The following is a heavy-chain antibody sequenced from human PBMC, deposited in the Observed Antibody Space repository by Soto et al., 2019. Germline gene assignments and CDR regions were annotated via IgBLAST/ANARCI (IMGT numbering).Heavy chain of an antibody. CDR3: ARGNGAEAHYDFWSGYYGLYYYYGMDV. J-gene: IGHJ6*02. CDR1: GYTFTDNY. V-gene: IGHV1-2*02. Sequence: ASVKVSCKASGYTFTDNYLHWVRQAPGQGLEWMGWINPYSGGTNYAQKFQGRVTMTRDTSISTAYMELSRLRSDDTAVYYCARGNGAEAHYDFWSGYYGLYYYYGMDVWGQGTTVTVSS. D-gene: IGHD3-3*01. CDR2: INPYSGGT.